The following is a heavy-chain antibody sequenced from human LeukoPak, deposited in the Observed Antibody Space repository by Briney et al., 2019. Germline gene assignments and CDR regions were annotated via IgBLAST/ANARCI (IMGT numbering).Heavy chain of an antibody. V-gene: IGHV3-43D*03. J-gene: IGHJ4*02. D-gene: IGHD6-19*01. CDR1: GFTFDDYA. CDR3: TTSGREADQFEN. Sequence: PGGSLRVSCAASGFTFDDYAMHWVRQAPGKGLEWVSLITWDGGSTYDADSVKGRFTISRDNSKDSLYLQMNSLKTEDTALYYCTTSGREADQFENWGQGTLVTVS. CDR2: ITWDGGST.